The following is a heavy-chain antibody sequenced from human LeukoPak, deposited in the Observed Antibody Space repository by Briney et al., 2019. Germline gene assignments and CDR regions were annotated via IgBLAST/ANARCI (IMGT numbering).Heavy chain of an antibody. CDR1: GYSFTDYY. J-gene: IGHJ4*02. Sequence: GASVKVSCKASGYSFTDYYIHWVRQAPGQGLEWVGLIYPNSGDTFYAQKFRGRVTMTQDTSINTAYMELDRLTSDDTDVYYCARDYSGSYTHWGQGTLVTVSS. D-gene: IGHD1-26*01. V-gene: IGHV1-2*05. CDR2: IYPNSGDT. CDR3: ARDYSGSYTH.